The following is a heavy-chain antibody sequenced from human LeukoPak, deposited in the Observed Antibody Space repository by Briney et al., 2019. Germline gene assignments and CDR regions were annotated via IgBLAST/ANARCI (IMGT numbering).Heavy chain of an antibody. Sequence: GRSLRLSCAASGFTFSSYGMHWVRQAPGKGLEWVAVISYDGSNKYYADSVKGRFTISRDNSKNTLHLQMNSLRSEDTAVYYCASSIAGLGTVGYWGQGTLVTVSS. J-gene: IGHJ4*02. V-gene: IGHV3-30*03. CDR1: GFTFSSYG. CDR3: ASSIAGLGTVGY. CDR2: ISYDGSNK. D-gene: IGHD6-13*01.